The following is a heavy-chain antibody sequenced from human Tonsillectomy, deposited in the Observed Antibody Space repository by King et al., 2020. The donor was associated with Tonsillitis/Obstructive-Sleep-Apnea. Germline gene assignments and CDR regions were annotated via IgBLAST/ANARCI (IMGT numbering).Heavy chain of an antibody. Sequence: EVQLVESGGGLVKPGVSLRLSCAASGFIFSNAWMSWVRQAPGKVLEWVGRIKSKTDGGTTDYAAPVKGRFTISSEDSKNTLYLQMSSLKTEDTAVYYCTALTSGYWGQGTLVTVSS. CDR3: TALTSGY. D-gene: IGHD3-10*01. J-gene: IGHJ4*02. CDR1: GFIFSNAW. CDR2: IKSKTDGGTT. V-gene: IGHV3-15*01.